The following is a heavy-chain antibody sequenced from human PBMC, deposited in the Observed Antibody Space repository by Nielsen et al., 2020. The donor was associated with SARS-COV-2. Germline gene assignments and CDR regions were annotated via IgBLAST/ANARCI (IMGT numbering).Heavy chain of an antibody. V-gene: IGHV3-74*01. Sequence: GEFLKTSCAASGFTFSSYWMHWVRQAPGKGLVWVSRINSDGSSTSYADSVKGRFTISRDNAKNTLYLQMNSLRAEDTAVYYCARSYYDSSVIREKKRGASADYWGQGTLVTVSS. CDR3: ARSYYDSSVIREKKRGASADY. CDR1: GFTFSSYW. J-gene: IGHJ4*02. D-gene: IGHD3-22*01. CDR2: INSDGSST.